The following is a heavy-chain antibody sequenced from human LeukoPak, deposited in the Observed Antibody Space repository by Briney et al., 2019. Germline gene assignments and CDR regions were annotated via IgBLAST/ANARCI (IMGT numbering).Heavy chain of an antibody. CDR3: AREGRWKIWFGESNYFDY. V-gene: IGHV3-48*04. CDR2: ISSSSSTI. Sequence: GGSLRLSCAASGFIFSSYSMNWVRQAPGKGLDWVSYISSSSSTIYYADSVKGRFTISRDNAKNSLYLQMSSLRAEDTAVYYCAREGRWKIWFGESNYFDYWGQGTLVTVSS. CDR1: GFIFSSYS. J-gene: IGHJ4*02. D-gene: IGHD3-10*01.